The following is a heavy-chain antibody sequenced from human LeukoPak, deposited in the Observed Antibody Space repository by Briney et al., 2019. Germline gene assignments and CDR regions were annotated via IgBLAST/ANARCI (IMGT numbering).Heavy chain of an antibody. V-gene: IGHV4-34*01. Sequence: SETLSLTCAVYGGSFSGYYWSWIRQPPGKGLEWIGEINHSGSTNYNPSLKSRVTISVDTSKNQFSLKLSSVTAADTAVHYCATSALRYAYYYYYGMDVWGQGTTITVSS. CDR1: GGSFSGYY. CDR2: INHSGST. D-gene: IGHD2-8*01. CDR3: ATSALRYAYYYYYGMDV. J-gene: IGHJ6*02.